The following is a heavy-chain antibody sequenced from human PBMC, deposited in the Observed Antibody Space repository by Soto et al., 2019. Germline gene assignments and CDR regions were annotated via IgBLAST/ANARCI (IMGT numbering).Heavy chain of an antibody. J-gene: IGHJ4*02. V-gene: IGHV4-39*01. Sequence: SETLSLTCTVSGGSISSSSYYWGWIRQPPGKGLEWIGSIYYSGSTYYNPSLKSRVTISVDTSKNQFSLKLSSVTAADAAVYYCARSSVSLAKTDYWGQGTLVTVSS. CDR1: GGSISSSSYY. CDR2: IYYSGST. CDR3: ARSSVSLAKTDY.